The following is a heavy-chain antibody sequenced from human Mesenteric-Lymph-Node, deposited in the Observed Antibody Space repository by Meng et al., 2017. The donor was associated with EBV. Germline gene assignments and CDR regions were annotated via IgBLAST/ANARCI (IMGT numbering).Heavy chain of an antibody. CDR2: IIHSGST. V-gene: IGHV4-34*01. D-gene: IGHD1/OR15-1a*01. J-gene: IGHJ6*02. CDR1: GGSFSDYY. CDR3: ARGLRRRPPGKNNHYGMDV. Sequence: QGPLPRWGAGLLKPSETLSLTCAVYGGSFSDYYWTWIRQPPGKGLEWIGEIIHSGSTNYSPSLKSRVTISVDTSKNQFSLRLRSVTAADTAVYYCARGLRRRPPGKNNHYGMDVWGQGTMVTVSS.